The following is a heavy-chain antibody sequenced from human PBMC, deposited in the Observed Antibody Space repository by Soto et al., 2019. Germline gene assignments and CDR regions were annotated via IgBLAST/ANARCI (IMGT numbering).Heavy chain of an antibody. J-gene: IGHJ4*02. CDR1: GYTFTSYG. Sequence: QVPLVQSGAEVKKPGASVKVSCKASGYTFTSYGINWVRQAPGRGLEWMGWINPGNGNTKYSQQFQGRVIIDRDTSASTAYMELSSLRSEDTAVYYCARGGYFDSSNYLAYWGLGTLVTVSS. D-gene: IGHD3-22*01. CDR3: ARGGYFDSSNYLAY. CDR2: INPGNGNT. V-gene: IGHV1-3*01.